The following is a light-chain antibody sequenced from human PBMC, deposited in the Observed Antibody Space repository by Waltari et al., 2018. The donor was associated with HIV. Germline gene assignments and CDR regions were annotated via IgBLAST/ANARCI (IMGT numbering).Light chain of an antibody. CDR2: EVS. J-gene: IGLJ2*01. CDR1: SSDVGGYNH. V-gene: IGLV2-14*01. Sequence: QSALTQPASVSGSPGPSITISCPGTSSDVGGYNHVSWYQQHPGKAPKLMIYEVSNRPSGVSNRFSGSKSGNTASLTISGLQAEDEADYYCSSYTSSSTLVFGGGTKLTVL. CDR3: SSYTSSSTLV.